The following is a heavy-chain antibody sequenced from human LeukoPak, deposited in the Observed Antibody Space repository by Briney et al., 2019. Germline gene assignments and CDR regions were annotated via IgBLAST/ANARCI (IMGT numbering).Heavy chain of an antibody. CDR3: ARPAAAAGTSAFAI. V-gene: IGHV4-59*01. D-gene: IGHD6-13*01. J-gene: IGHJ3*02. CDR2: IYYNGST. CDR1: GGSISSYY. Sequence: SETLSLTCTISGGSISSYYWSWIRQPPEKGLEWIGYIYYNGSTNYNPSLKGRVTISVDTSKNQFSLKLRYVTAADTAVYYCARPAAAAGTSAFAIWGQGTMVTVSS.